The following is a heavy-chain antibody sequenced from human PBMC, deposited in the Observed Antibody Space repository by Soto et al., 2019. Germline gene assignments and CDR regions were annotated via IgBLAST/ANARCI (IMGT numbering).Heavy chain of an antibody. CDR2: ISSGSTSI. D-gene: IGHD1-1*01. V-gene: IGHV3-11*01. Sequence: QVQLVESGGGLVKPGGSLRLSCAASGFTFSDFYMSWIRQAPGKGLEWISYISSGSTSIFYADSVKGRFTVSRDNAKNSVYLQMDSLRAEDTAVYYCARDRNAAGSDYWGQGTLVTVSS. CDR1: GFTFSDFY. J-gene: IGHJ4*02. CDR3: ARDRNAAGSDY.